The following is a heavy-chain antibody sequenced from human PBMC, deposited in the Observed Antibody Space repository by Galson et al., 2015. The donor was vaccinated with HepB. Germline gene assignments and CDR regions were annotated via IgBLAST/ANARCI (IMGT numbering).Heavy chain of an antibody. Sequence: SLRLSCAASGFTFSSYAMHWVRQAPGKGLEWVAVISYDGSNKYYADSVKGRFTISRDNSKNTLYLQMNSLRAEDTAVYYCARESNEVTIFGVALGPNWFDPWGQGTLVTVSS. CDR1: GFTFSSYA. CDR2: ISYDGSNK. J-gene: IGHJ5*02. V-gene: IGHV3-30*04. CDR3: ARESNEVTIFGVALGPNWFDP. D-gene: IGHD3-3*01.